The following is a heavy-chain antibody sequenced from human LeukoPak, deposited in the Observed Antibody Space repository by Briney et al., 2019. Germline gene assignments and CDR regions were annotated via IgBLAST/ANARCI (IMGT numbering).Heavy chain of an antibody. V-gene: IGHV3-23*01. D-gene: IGHD4-17*01. CDR2: ISGSGGST. CDR3: AKQEDYGDYLYYFDY. CDR1: GFTFTSYD. J-gene: IGHJ4*02. Sequence: GGSLRLSCAASGFTFTSYDIHWVRQAPGKGLEWVSAISGSGGSTYYADSVKGRFTISRDNSKNTLYLQMNSLRAEDTAVYYCAKQEDYGDYLYYFDYWGQGTLVTVSS.